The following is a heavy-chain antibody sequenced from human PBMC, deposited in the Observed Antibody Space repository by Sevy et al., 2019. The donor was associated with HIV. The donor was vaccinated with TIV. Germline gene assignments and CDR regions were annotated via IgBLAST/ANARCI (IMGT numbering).Heavy chain of an antibody. D-gene: IGHD2-2*01. CDR1: GYTFTNYW. CDR2: IYPGDSDT. V-gene: IGHV5-51*01. CDR3: ARYPIVVVPAAEYYFDY. J-gene: IGHJ4*02. Sequence: GESLKISCKGSGYTFTNYWIGWVRQTPGKGLEWMGIIYPGDSDTRYSPSFQGQVTISADKSISTAYLQWSSLKASDTAMYYCARYPIVVVPAAEYYFDYWGQGTLVTVSS.